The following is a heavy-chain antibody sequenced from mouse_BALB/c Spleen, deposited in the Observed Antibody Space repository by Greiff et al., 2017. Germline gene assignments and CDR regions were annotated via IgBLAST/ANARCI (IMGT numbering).Heavy chain of an antibody. Sequence: EVMLVESGGGLVKPGGSLKLSCAASGFTFSSYTLSWVRQTPEKRLEWVATISSGGGNTYYPDSVQGRFTISRDNAKNNLYLQMSSLRYEDTALDYCARKDGYYKAMDYWGQGTSVTVSA. V-gene: IGHV5-9*03. CDR1: GFTFSSYT. CDR3: ARKDGYYKAMDY. CDR2: ISSGGGNT. J-gene: IGHJ4*01. D-gene: IGHD2-3*01.